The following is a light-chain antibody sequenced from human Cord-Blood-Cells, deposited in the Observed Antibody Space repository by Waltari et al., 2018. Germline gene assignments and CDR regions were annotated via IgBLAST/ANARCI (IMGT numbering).Light chain of an antibody. Sequence: IQMTQSQSSVSASAGDRVTITCRASQGISSWLAWSQQKPGKAPKLMIYAASSLQSGVPSRFSGSGSGTDFTLTISSLQPEDFATYYCQQANSFPYTFGQGTKLEIK. CDR3: QQANSFPYT. CDR2: AAS. J-gene: IGKJ2*01. CDR1: QGISSW. V-gene: IGKV1-12*01.